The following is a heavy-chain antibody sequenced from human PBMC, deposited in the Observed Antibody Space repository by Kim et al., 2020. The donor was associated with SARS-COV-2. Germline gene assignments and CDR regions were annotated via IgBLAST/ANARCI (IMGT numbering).Heavy chain of an antibody. V-gene: IGHV3-9*01. CDR2: ISWNSGSI. Sequence: GGSLRLSCAASGFTFDDYAMHWVRQAPGKGLEWVSGISWNSGSIGYADSVKGRFTISRDNAKNSLYLQMNSLRAEDTALYYCAKDSSSSWYGEAFDIWGQGTMVTVSS. J-gene: IGHJ3*02. CDR3: AKDSSSSWYGEAFDI. CDR1: GFTFDDYA. D-gene: IGHD6-13*01.